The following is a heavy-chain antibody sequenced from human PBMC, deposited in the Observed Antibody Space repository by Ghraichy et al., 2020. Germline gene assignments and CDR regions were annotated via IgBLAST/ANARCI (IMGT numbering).Heavy chain of an antibody. CDR3: ARAPRSYDSSGWADL. Sequence: SETLSLTCTVSGGSISSYYWSWIRQPAGKGLEWIGRIYSSGSTNYNPSLKSRVTMSVDTSKNQFSLKLTSVTAADTAVYYCARAPRSYDSSGWADLWGQGTLVTVSS. CDR2: IYSSGST. J-gene: IGHJ5*02. CDR1: GGSISSYY. D-gene: IGHD3-22*01. V-gene: IGHV4-4*07.